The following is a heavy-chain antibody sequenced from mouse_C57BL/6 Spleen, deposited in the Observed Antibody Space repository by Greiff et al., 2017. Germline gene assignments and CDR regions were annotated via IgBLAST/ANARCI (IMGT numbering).Heavy chain of an antibody. D-gene: IGHD1-1*01. V-gene: IGHV3-6*01. CDR2: ISYDGSN. J-gene: IGHJ4*01. Sequence: EVQLQESGPGLVKPSQSLSLTCSVTGYSITSGYYWNWIRQFPGNKLEWMGYISYDGSNNYNPSLKNRISITRDTSKNQFFLKLNSVTTEDTATYYCAREMASYYYGSSYAMDYWGQGTSVTVSS. CDR3: AREMASYYYGSSYAMDY. CDR1: GYSITSGYY.